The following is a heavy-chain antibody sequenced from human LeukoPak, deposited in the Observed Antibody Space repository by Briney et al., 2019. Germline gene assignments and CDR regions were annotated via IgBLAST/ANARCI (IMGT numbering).Heavy chain of an antibody. CDR3: VRDGEGVAISVNYWFDP. CDR2: MNPNNGNT. J-gene: IGHJ5*02. V-gene: IGHV1-8*01. Sequence: RASVKVSCKASGFTFTSYDINWVRQATGQGLEWMGWMNPNNGNTGYAQKFQGRVTMTRDTSISTAYMELRSLRSEDTAVYYCVRDGEGVAISVNYWFDPWGQGTLVTVSS. CDR1: GFTFTSYD. D-gene: IGHD3-10*01.